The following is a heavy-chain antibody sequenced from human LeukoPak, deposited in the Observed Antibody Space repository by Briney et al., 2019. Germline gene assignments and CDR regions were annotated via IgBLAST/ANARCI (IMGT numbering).Heavy chain of an antibody. Sequence: SETLSLTCAVSGGSFSGYYWTWIRQPPGKGLEWIGEINHSGSTTYNATLKSRVTISVDTSKNQFSLKLSSVTAADTAVYYCARQNYDILTGYSPFDYWGQGTLVTVSS. CDR3: ARQNYDILTGYSPFDY. CDR2: INHSGST. J-gene: IGHJ4*02. D-gene: IGHD3-9*01. V-gene: IGHV4-34*01. CDR1: GGSFSGYY.